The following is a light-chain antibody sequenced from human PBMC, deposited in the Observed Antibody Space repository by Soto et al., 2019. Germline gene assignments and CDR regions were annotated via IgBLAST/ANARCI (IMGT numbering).Light chain of an antibody. V-gene: IGLV2-14*01. CDR1: SSDVGGYNY. Sequence: QSALTQPASVSGSPGQSITISCTGTSSDVGGYNYVSWYQQHPGKAPKLMIYDVSNRPSGVSNRFSGSKSGNTASLTISGXXXXXXXXXYCSSYTSSSTVVFGGGTKVTV. J-gene: IGLJ2*01. CDR2: DVS. CDR3: SSYTSSSTVV.